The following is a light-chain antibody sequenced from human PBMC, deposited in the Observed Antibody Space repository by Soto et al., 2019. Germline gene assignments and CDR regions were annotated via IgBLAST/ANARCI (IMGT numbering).Light chain of an antibody. CDR2: DVS. V-gene: IGLV2-14*01. CDR3: SSYTSSSPLYV. J-gene: IGLJ1*01. CDR1: SSDIGNYNY. Sequence: QSALTQPASGSGSPGQSITISCTGTSSDIGNYNYVSWYQQHPGKAPKLKIYDVSNRPSGVSNRFSGSKSGHAASLTISGLQAEDEADYYCSSYTSSSPLYVFGTGTKVPVL.